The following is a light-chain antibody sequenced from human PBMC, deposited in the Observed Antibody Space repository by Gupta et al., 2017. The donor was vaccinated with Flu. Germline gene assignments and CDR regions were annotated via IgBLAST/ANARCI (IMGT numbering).Light chain of an antibody. CDR1: QSITSNY. CDR2: DAS. V-gene: IGKV3-20*01. Sequence: VLTQSPGTLSLSPGERATLSCRASQSITSNYLAWYQHQPGQAPRLLIFDASSRATGIPDRFSGSGSGTDFTLTISRLEPEDVAVYYCQHYGTSPFSFGRGTKVEIK. J-gene: IGKJ2*01. CDR3: QHYGTSPFS.